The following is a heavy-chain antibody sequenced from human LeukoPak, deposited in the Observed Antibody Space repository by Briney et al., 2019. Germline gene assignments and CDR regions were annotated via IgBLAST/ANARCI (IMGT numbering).Heavy chain of an antibody. CDR3: ARDFYCSGGSCYANWFDP. J-gene: IGHJ5*02. V-gene: IGHV1-2*02. CDR2: INPNSGGT. CDR1: GYTFTSCY. Sequence: ASVKVSCKASGYTFTSCYMHWVRQAPGQGLEWMGWINPNSGGTNYAQKFQGRVTMTRDTSISTAYMELSRLRSDDTAVYYCARDFYCSGGSCYANWFDPWGQGTLVTVSS. D-gene: IGHD2-15*01.